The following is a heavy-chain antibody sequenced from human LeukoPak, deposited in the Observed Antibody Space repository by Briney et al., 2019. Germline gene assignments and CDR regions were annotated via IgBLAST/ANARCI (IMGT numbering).Heavy chain of an antibody. CDR1: GFTFSSYA. V-gene: IGHV3-21*01. Sequence: PGGSLRLSCAASGFTFSSYAMNWVRQAPGKGLEWVSSISSSSSYIYYADSVKGRFTISRDNAKNSLYLQMNSLRAEDTAVYYCARDPGSYDILTGYLYYFDYWGQGTLVTVSS. CDR3: ARDPGSYDILTGYLYYFDY. CDR2: ISSSSSYI. J-gene: IGHJ4*02. D-gene: IGHD3-9*01.